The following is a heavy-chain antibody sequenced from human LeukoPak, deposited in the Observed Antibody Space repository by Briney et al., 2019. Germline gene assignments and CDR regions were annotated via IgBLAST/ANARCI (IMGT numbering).Heavy chain of an antibody. J-gene: IGHJ5*02. V-gene: IGHV4-61*01. CDR1: GGSVSSGNYY. D-gene: IGHD6-6*01. CDR2: VDYSGST. CDR3: ARGRTYRSSSWFDP. Sequence: PSETLSLTCSVSGGSVSSGNYYWSWIRQPPGKGLEWIGYVDYSGSTSYNPSLKSRVTISVDTSKNQFSLKLSSVTAADTAVYYCARGRTYRSSSWFDPWGQGTLVTVSS.